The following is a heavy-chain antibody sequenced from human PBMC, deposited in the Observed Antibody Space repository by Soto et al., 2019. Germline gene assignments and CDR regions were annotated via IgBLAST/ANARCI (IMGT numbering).Heavy chain of an antibody. Sequence: GESLKISCAASGFTFSNAWMNWVRQAPGKGLEWVGRIKSKTDGGTTDYAAPVKGRFTISRDDSKNTLYLQMNSLKTEDTAVYYCTTAVGAIAADAFDIWGQGTMVTVSS. CDR1: GFTFSNAW. CDR2: IKSKTDGGTT. V-gene: IGHV3-15*07. D-gene: IGHD1-26*01. J-gene: IGHJ3*02. CDR3: TTAVGAIAADAFDI.